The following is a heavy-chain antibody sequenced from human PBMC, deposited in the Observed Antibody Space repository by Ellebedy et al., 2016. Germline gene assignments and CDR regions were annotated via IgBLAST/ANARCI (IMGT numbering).Heavy chain of an antibody. V-gene: IGHV1-24*01. CDR2: FDPEDGET. CDR1: GYSLTELS. CDR3: ARAEDTAMVFDY. Sequence: ASVKVSCKVSGYSLTELSMHWVRQAPGKGLEWMGGFDPEDGETIYAQKFQGRVTMTEDTSTDTAYMELSSLRSEDTGVYYCARAEDTAMVFDYWGQGTLVTVSS. J-gene: IGHJ4*02. D-gene: IGHD5-18*01.